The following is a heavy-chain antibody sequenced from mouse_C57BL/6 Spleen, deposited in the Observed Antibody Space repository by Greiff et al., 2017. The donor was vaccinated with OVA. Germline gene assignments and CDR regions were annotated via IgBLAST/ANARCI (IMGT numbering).Heavy chain of an antibody. CDR2: INPNNGGT. CDR1: GYTFTDYN. J-gene: IGHJ3*01. Sequence: VQLKESGPELVKPGASVKIPCKASGYTFTDYNMDWVKQSHGKSLEWIGDINPNNGGTIYNQKFKGKATLTVDKSSSTAYMELRSLTSEDTAVYYCARSDYSNSLFAYWGQGTLVTVSA. CDR3: ARSDYSNSLFAY. V-gene: IGHV1-18*01. D-gene: IGHD2-5*01.